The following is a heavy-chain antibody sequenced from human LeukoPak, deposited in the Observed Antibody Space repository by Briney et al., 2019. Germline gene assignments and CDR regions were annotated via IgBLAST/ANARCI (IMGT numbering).Heavy chain of an antibody. D-gene: IGHD2-21*02. CDR2: IYHSGST. Sequence: SETLSLTCAVSGGSISSGGYSWSWIRQPPGKGLEWIGYIYHSGSTYYNPSLKSRVTISVDRSKNQFSLKLCSVTAADTAVYYCARASCGGDCATSAGELFDYWGQGTLVTVSS. J-gene: IGHJ4*02. CDR3: ARASCGGDCATSAGELFDY. CDR1: GGSISSGGYS. V-gene: IGHV4-30-2*01.